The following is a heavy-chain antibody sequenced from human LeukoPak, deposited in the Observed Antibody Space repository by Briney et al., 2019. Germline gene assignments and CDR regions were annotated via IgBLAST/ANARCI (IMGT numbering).Heavy chain of an antibody. CDR1: GFTFSDYY. CDR3: ARDKDDYGSGNHWFDP. D-gene: IGHD3-10*01. V-gene: IGHV3-11*01. Sequence: PGGSLRLSCAASGFTFSDYYMSWVRQAPGKGLEWVSYISSSGSTIYYADSVKGRFTISRDNAKNSLYLQMNSLRAEDTAVYYCARDKDDYGSGNHWFDPWGQGTLVTVSS. J-gene: IGHJ5*02. CDR2: ISSSGSTI.